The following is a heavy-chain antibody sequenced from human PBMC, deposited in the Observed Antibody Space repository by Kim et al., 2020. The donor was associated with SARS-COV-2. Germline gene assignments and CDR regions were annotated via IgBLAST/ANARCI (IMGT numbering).Heavy chain of an antibody. D-gene: IGHD3-10*01. CDR2: INAGNGNT. V-gene: IGHV1-3*01. CDR1: GYTFTSYA. CDR3: ARDIRKGMGSGNRGVYYGMDV. Sequence: ASVKVSCKASGYTFTSYAMHWVRQAPGQRLEWMGWINAGNGNTKYSQKFQGRVTITRDTSASTAYMELSSLRSEDTAVYYCARDIRKGMGSGNRGVYYGMDVWGQGTTVTVSS. J-gene: IGHJ6*02.